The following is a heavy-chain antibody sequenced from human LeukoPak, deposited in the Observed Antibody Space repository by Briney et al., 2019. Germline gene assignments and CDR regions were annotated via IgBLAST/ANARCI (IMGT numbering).Heavy chain of an antibody. CDR3: AKGGFGYGDYVLFPTGVYYFDY. D-gene: IGHD4-17*01. CDR2: ISGSGGST. Sequence: PGRSLRLSCAASGFTFSSYAMSWVRQAPGKGLEWVSAISGSGGSTYYADSVKGRFTISRDNSKNTLYLQMNSLRAEDTAVYYCAKGGFGYGDYVLFPTGVYYFDYWGQGTLVTVSS. V-gene: IGHV3-23*01. J-gene: IGHJ4*02. CDR1: GFTFSSYA.